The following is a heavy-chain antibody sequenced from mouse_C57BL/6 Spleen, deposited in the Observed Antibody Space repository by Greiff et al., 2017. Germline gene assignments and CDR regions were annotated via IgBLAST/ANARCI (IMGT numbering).Heavy chain of an antibody. CDR2: IRNKANGYTT. V-gene: IGHV7-3*01. Sequence: DVKLVESGGGLVQPGGSLSLSCAASGFTFTDYYMSWVRQPPGKALEWLGFIRNKANGYTTEYSASVKGRFTISRDNSQSILYLQMNALRAEDSATYYCARSGDYAMDYWGQGTSVTVSS. J-gene: IGHJ4*01. CDR3: ARSGDYAMDY. CDR1: GFTFTDYY.